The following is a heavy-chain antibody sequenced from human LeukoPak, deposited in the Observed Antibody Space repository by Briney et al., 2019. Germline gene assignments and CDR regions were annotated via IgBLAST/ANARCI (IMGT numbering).Heavy chain of an antibody. CDR2: ISSSSSYI. J-gene: IGHJ4*02. D-gene: IGHD3-3*01. V-gene: IGHV3-21*01. CDR3: AGDFTIFGVVTPKSFDY. CDR1: GFTFSSYS. Sequence: GGSLRLSCAASGFTFSSYSMNWVRQAPGKGLEWVSSISSSSSYIYYAGSVKGRFTISRDNAKNSLYLQMNSLRAEDTAVYYCAGDFTIFGVVTPKSFDYWGQGTLVTVSS.